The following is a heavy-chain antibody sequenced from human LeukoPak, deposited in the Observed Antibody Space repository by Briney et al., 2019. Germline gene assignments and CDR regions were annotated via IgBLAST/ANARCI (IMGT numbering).Heavy chain of an antibody. CDR1: GFTFGNYA. V-gene: IGHV3-21*01. D-gene: IGHD3-10*01. CDR2: INSDSSSI. J-gene: IGHJ3*02. CDR3: AVSYYYGSGDAFDI. Sequence: AGTLTLTCTVSGFTFGNYAMSWIRQAPGMGLEWVSSINSDSSSIYYANSVQGPFTNSRDNAKDSLYLQMNSLKAEDTAVYYWAVSYYYGSGDAFDIWGQGTKVTVSS.